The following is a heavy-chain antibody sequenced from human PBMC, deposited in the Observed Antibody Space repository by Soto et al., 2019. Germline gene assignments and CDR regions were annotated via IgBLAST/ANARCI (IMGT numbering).Heavy chain of an antibody. D-gene: IGHD3-16*01. J-gene: IGHJ3*02. Sequence: SETLSLTCAVYGGSFSGYYWSWIRQPPGKGLEWIGEINHSGSTNYNPSLKSRVTISVDTSKNQFSLKLSSVTAADTAVYYCAREGQGGAFDIWGQGTMVTVSS. CDR2: INHSGST. CDR3: AREGQGGAFDI. V-gene: IGHV4-34*01. CDR1: GGSFSGYY.